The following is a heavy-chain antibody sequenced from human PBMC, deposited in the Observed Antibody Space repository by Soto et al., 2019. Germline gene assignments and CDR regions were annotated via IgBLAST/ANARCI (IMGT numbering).Heavy chain of an antibody. CDR3: VRHAPDFDWSSQFDY. V-gene: IGHV4-59*08. D-gene: IGHD3-9*01. CDR1: GVSVSLYY. Sequence: PSETLSLTCTVSGVSVSLYYWSWIRQPPGKGLEWIAYSFYSGKTDYNPSLKSRVAISVDTSKNQFSLKVNSVTAADTAVYYCVRHAPDFDWSSQFDYRGQGTQVTVSS. J-gene: IGHJ4*02. CDR2: SFYSGKT.